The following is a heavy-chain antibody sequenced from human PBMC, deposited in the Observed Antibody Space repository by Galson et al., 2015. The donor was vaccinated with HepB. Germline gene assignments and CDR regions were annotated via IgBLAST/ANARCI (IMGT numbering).Heavy chain of an antibody. J-gene: IGHJ4*02. Sequence: CAASGFTFSSYSMNWVRQAPGKGLEWVSSISSSSSYIYYADSVKGRFTISRDNAKNSLYLQMNSLRAEDTAVYYCARGGWGGSPHYFDYWGPGTLVTVSS. CDR2: ISSSSSYI. CDR1: GFTFSSYS. CDR3: ARGGWGGSPHYFDY. D-gene: IGHD2-15*01. V-gene: IGHV3-21*01.